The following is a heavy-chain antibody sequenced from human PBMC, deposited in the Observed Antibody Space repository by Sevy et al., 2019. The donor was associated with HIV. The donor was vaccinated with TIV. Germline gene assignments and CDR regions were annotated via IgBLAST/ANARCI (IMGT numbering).Heavy chain of an antibody. Sequence: GGSLRLSCTASGFTFSNLGMHWVRQVPGKGLEWVTFIRYDGSDKYYAASVKGRFTISRDDSKNTLYLQMDSLGPEDTAIYYCAKDLAGPGRRYFDFWGQGALVTVSS. J-gene: IGHJ4*02. D-gene: IGHD6-13*01. V-gene: IGHV3-30*02. CDR2: IRYDGSDK. CDR3: AKDLAGPGRRYFDF. CDR1: GFTFSNLG.